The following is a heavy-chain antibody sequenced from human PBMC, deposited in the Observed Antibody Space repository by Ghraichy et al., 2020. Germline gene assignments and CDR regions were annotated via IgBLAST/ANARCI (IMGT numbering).Heavy chain of an antibody. D-gene: IGHD4-17*01. V-gene: IGHV4-39*01. Sequence: SETLSLTCTVSGGSISSSSYYWGWIRQPPGKGLEWIGSIYYSGSTYYNPSLKSRVTISVDTSKNQFSLKLSSVTAADTAVYYCAGYTVTTSGWFDPWGQGTLVTFSS. CDR2: IYYSGST. CDR3: AGYTVTTSGWFDP. CDR1: GGSISSSSYY. J-gene: IGHJ5*02.